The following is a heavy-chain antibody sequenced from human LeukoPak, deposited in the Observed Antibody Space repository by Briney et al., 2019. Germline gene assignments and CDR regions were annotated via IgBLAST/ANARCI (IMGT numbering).Heavy chain of an antibody. CDR2: IYHSGST. Sequence: PSETLSLTCAVSGYSISSGYYWGWIRPPPGKGLEWIGSIYHSGSTYYNPSLKSRVTISVDTSKNQFSLKLSSVTAADTAVYYCARKGGYDGYAFDYWGQGTLVTVSS. V-gene: IGHV4-38-2*01. J-gene: IGHJ4*02. D-gene: IGHD5-12*01. CDR1: GYSISSGYY. CDR3: ARKGGYDGYAFDY.